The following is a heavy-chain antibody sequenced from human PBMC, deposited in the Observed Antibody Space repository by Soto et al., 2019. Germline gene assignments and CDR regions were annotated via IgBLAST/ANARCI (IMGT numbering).Heavy chain of an antibody. V-gene: IGHV4-59*01. Sequence: SEPLSLTCSVSGGSTSSYYWSWIRQPPGKGLEWIGYIYYSGSTDYSPSLKSRVTMSIDTSQNQVSLKLTSVTTADTAIYYCAKDGCSGGDCYANFDSWGPGTLVTVSS. CDR2: IYYSGST. J-gene: IGHJ4*02. CDR3: AKDGCSGGDCYANFDS. CDR1: GGSTSSYY. D-gene: IGHD2-21*02.